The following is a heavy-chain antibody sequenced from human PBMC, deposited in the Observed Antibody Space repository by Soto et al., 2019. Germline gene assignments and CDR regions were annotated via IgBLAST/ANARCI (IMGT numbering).Heavy chain of an antibody. J-gene: IGHJ4*02. Sequence: SETLSLTCAVYGGSFSGYYWSWIRQPPGKGLEWIGEINHSGSTNYNPSLKSRVTISVDTSKNQFSLKLSSVTAADTAVYYCARGTPIAAPDYWGQGTLVTVSS. CDR2: INHSGST. CDR1: GGSFSGYY. D-gene: IGHD6-6*01. CDR3: ARGTPIAAPDY. V-gene: IGHV4-34*01.